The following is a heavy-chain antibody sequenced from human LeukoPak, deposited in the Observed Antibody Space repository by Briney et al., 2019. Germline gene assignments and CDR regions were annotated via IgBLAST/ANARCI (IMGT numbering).Heavy chain of an antibody. CDR2: INPSGGST. CDR3: ARVKATLGSYDS. D-gene: IGHD3-10*01. V-gene: IGHV1-46*01. Sequence: ASVKVSCKTSGYTFTAYYMHWVRQAPGQGLECMGIINPSGGSTTYAQKFQGRVTMTRDASTSTVYMELSSLSSEDTAVYYCARVKATLGSYDSWGQGTLVTVSS. J-gene: IGHJ4*02. CDR1: GYTFTAYY.